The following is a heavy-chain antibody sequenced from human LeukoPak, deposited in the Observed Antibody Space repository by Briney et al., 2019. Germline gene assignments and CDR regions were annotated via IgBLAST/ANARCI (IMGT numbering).Heavy chain of an antibody. Sequence: GGSLRLSCAASGFTFSSYSMNWVRQAPGKGLEWVSSISSSSSYIYYVDSVKGRFTISRDNAKNSLYLQMNSLRAEDTAVYYCARSGTGTTYYYYMDVWGKGTTVTVSS. CDR3: ARSGTGTTYYYYMDV. J-gene: IGHJ6*03. V-gene: IGHV3-21*01. D-gene: IGHD1-7*01. CDR1: GFTFSSYS. CDR2: ISSSSSYI.